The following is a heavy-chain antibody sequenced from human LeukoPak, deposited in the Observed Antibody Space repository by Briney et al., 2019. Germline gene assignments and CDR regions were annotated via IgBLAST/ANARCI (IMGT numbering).Heavy chain of an antibody. J-gene: IGHJ4*02. D-gene: IGHD6-19*01. Sequence: RSSETLSLTCTVSGGSISSSSYYWGWIRQPPGKGLEWIGGIYYSESTYYNPSLKSRVTISVDTSKNQFSLKLSSVTAADTAVYYCARIAVAGNFDYWGQGTLVTVSS. CDR3: ARIAVAGNFDY. CDR1: GGSISSSSYY. V-gene: IGHV4-39*07. CDR2: IYYSEST.